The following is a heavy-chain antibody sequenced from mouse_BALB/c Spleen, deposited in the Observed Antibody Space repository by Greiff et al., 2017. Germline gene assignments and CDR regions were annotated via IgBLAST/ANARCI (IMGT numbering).Heavy chain of an antibody. V-gene: IGHV5-12-1*01. CDR1: GFAFSSYD. D-gene: IGHD4-1*01. CDR3: ARLGTYFDY. Sequence: DVKLVESGGGLVKPGGSLKLSCAASGFAFSSYDMSWVRQTPEKRLEWVAYISSGGGSTYYPDTVKGRFTISRDNAKNTLYLQMSSLKSEDTAMYYCARLGTYFDYWGQGTTLTVSS. J-gene: IGHJ2*01. CDR2: ISSGGGST.